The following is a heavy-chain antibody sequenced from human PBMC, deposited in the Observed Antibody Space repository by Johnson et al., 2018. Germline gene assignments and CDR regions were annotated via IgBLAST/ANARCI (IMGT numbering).Heavy chain of an antibody. D-gene: IGHD5-18*01. J-gene: IGHJ6*03. CDR1: GGTFSSYT. CDR2: IIPILGIA. CDR3: AAQRVTAMPTDYYYYMDV. V-gene: IGHV1-69*02. Sequence: QVQLVQSGAEVKKPGSSVKVSCKASGGTFSSYTISWVRQAPGQGLEWMGRIIPILGIANYAQKFQGRGTITADKSTSTAYMELSSLRSEDTAVYYCAAQRVTAMPTDYYYYMDVWGKGTTVTVSS.